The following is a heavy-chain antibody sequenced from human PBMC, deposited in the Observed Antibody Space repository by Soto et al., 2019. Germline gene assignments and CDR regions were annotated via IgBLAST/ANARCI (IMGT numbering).Heavy chain of an antibody. CDR1: GFSFGSYA. Sequence: ESGGGLVQPGGSLRLSCAASGFSFGSYALSWVRQAPGKGLEWVSTISGSDGKTFYADSVKGRFSISRDTSRSTLYLQMNSLRADDTAMYYCARWSYLDYWGQGTRVTVSS. D-gene: IGHD3-3*01. V-gene: IGHV3-23*01. CDR2: ISGSDGKT. CDR3: ARWSYLDY. J-gene: IGHJ4*02.